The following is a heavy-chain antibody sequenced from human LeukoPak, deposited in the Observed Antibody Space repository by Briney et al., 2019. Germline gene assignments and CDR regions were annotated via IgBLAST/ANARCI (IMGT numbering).Heavy chain of an antibody. J-gene: IGHJ4*02. CDR1: GFTFSTFG. V-gene: IGHV3-30*02. CDR3: AKDIGDGFLGD. CDR2: IRYDGSNK. D-gene: IGHD5-24*01. Sequence: GGSLRLSCAASGFAASGFTFSTFGMHWVRQAPGKGLEWVAFIRYDGSNKYYADSVKGRFTISRDNSKNTLYLQMNSLRAEDTAVYYCAKDIGDGFLGDWGQGTLVTVSS.